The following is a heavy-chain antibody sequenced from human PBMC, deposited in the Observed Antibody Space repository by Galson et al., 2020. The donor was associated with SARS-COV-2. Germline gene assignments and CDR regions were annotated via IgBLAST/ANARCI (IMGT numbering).Heavy chain of an antibody. J-gene: IGHJ4*02. CDR3: ARDDLRLWEWLGFDY. V-gene: IGHV3-7*05. CDR1: GFTFSNYW. Sequence: GGSLRLSCAASGFTFSNYWMSWVRQAPGKGLEWVASIRQDGSEKYYVDSVTGRFTISRDNAKNSLYLQMNSLRAEDRAVYYCARDDLRLWEWLGFDYWGQGTLVNVSS. D-gene: IGHD3-3*01. CDR2: IRQDGSEK.